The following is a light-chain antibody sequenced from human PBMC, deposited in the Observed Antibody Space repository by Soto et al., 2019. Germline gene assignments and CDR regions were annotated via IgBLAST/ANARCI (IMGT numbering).Light chain of an antibody. J-gene: IGLJ1*01. Sequence: QSALTQPPPAPGSPGQSVTISCTGTSSDVGGYNYVSWYQQHPGKAPKLMIYEVSKRPSGVPDRFSGSKSGNTASLTVSGLQAEDEADYYCSSYVGTNSYVFGTGTKVTV. CDR3: SSYVGTNSYV. V-gene: IGLV2-8*01. CDR2: EVS. CDR1: SSDVGGYNY.